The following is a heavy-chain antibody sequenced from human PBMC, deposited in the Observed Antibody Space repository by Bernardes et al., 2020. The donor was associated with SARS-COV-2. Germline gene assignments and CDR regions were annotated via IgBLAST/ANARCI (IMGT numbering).Heavy chain of an antibody. CDR1: GGSIGSFY. CDR3: ARGHYDYIWGSYRDLYFDY. D-gene: IGHD3-16*02. J-gene: IGHJ4*02. CDR2: IYYTGST. Sequence: SETLSLTRTVSGGSIGSFYWTWIRQPPGKGLEWIGYIYYTGSTNYNPSLKSRVTISVDTSKNQFSLNLSSVTAADTAVYYCARGHYDYIWGSYRDLYFDYWGQGALVTVSS. V-gene: IGHV4-59*01.